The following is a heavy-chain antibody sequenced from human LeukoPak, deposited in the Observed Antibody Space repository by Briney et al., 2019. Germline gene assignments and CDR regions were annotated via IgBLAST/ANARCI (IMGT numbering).Heavy chain of an antibody. CDR1: GGSFSGYY. Sequence: SETLSLTCAVYGGSFSGYYWSWIRQPPGKGLEWIGEINHSGSTNYNPSLKSRVTISVDTSKNQFSLKLSSVTAADTAVYYCAGRRGYSYGYFDYWGQGTLVTVSS. CDR3: AGRRGYSYGYFDY. CDR2: INHSGST. D-gene: IGHD5-18*01. V-gene: IGHV4-34*01. J-gene: IGHJ4*02.